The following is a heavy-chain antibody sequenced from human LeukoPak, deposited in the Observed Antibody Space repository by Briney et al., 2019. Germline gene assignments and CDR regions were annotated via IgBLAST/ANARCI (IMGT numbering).Heavy chain of an antibody. D-gene: IGHD3-10*01. Sequence: PSETLSLTCTVSGGSISSSSYYWGWIRQPPGKGLEWIGSIYYSGSTYYNPSLKSRVTISVDTSKNQFSLKLSSVTAADTAVYYCARSMVSYYYYGMDVWGQGTTVTVSS. V-gene: IGHV4-39*01. CDR1: GGSISSSSYY. J-gene: IGHJ6*02. CDR2: IYYSGST. CDR3: ARSMVSYYYYGMDV.